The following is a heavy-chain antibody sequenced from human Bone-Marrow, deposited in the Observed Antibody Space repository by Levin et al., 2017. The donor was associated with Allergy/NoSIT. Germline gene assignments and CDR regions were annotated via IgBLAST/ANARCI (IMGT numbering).Heavy chain of an antibody. CDR2: ISYDGSNK. V-gene: IGHV3-30*18. J-gene: IGHJ6*02. CDR3: AKDQKGAYYYGSGPYYYGMDV. Sequence: QPGGSLRLSCAASGFTFSSYGMHWVRQAPGKGLEWVAVISYDGSNKYYADSVKGRFTISRDNSKNTLYLQMNSLRAEDTAVYYCAKDQKGAYYYGSGPYYYGMDVWGQGTTVTVSS. D-gene: IGHD3-10*01. CDR1: GFTFSSYG.